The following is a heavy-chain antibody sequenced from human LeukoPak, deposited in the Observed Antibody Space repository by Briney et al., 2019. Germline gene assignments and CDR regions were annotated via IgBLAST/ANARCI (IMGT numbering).Heavy chain of an antibody. Sequence: ASVKVSCKASGYTFTSYGISWVRQAPGQGLEWMGWISAYNGNTNYAQKLQGRVTMTTDTSTSTAYMELRSLRSGDTAVYYCTRGSIAYYYMDVWGKGTTVTISS. J-gene: IGHJ6*03. D-gene: IGHD3-22*01. V-gene: IGHV1-18*01. CDR2: ISAYNGNT. CDR1: GYTFTSYG. CDR3: TRGSIAYYYMDV.